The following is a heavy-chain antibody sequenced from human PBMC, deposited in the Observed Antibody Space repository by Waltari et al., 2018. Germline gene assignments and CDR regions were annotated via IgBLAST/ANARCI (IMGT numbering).Heavy chain of an antibody. D-gene: IGHD3-22*01. CDR2: IYTSGST. Sequence: QVQLQESGPGLVKPSETLSLTCTVSGGSISSYYWSWIRQPPGKGLEWIGYIYTSGSTNYNPSLKSRVTISVDTSKNQFSLKLSSVTAADTAVYYCARRRSKGSGYYFVWGQGTLVTVSS. CDR3: ARRRSKGSGYYFV. V-gene: IGHV4-4*09. CDR1: GGSISSYY. J-gene: IGHJ4*02.